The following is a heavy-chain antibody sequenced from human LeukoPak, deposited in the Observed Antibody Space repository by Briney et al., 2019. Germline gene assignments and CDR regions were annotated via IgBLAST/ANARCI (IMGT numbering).Heavy chain of an antibody. J-gene: IGHJ4*02. Sequence: PGGSLRLSCAPSGLSFSSYTIHWVRQAPGKGLEWVSSISSSSSSYIYYADSVKGRFTISRDNAKNSLYLQMNSLRAEDTAVYYCAREGQWLGKLDYWGQGTLVTVSS. V-gene: IGHV3-21*01. CDR1: GLSFSSYT. D-gene: IGHD6-19*01. CDR2: ISSSSSSYI. CDR3: AREGQWLGKLDY.